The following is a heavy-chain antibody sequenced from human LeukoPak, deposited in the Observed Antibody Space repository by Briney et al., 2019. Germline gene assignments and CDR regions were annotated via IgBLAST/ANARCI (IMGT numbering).Heavy chain of an antibody. V-gene: IGHV4-59*01. J-gene: IGHJ6*02. CDR2: IYYSGST. D-gene: IGHD2-15*01. CDR3: ARDGSGGSSTPLDV. Sequence: SETLSLTCTVSGGSISSYYRSWIRQPPGKGLEWIGYIYYSGSTNYNPSLKSRFTISVDTSKNQFSLKLSSVTAADTAVYYCARDGSGGSSTPLDVWGQGTTVTVSS. CDR1: GGSISSYY.